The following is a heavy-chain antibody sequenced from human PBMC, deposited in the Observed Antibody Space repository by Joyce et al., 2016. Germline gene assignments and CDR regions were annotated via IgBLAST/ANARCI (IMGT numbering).Heavy chain of an antibody. D-gene: IGHD2-15*01. CDR3: AVPHSDRSCSGGSCYSPFDS. CDR1: GFTFSNYA. J-gene: IGHJ4*02. V-gene: IGHV3-23*01. CDR2: IGGSGGST. Sequence: EVQLLESVGGLVQPGGSLRLSCTTSGFTFSNYAMSWVRQAPGKGVEWVAAIGGSGGSTYYPDSLKGRFTISKDFSKNTLNLQMNSLRTEDTAVYYCAVPHSDRSCSGGSCYSPFDSWGQGILVTVSS.